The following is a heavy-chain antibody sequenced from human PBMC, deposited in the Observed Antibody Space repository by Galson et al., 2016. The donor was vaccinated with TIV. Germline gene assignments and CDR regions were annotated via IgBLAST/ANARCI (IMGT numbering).Heavy chain of an antibody. Sequence: SVKVSCKASGYTFINFGISWLRQAPGQGLEWMGWISPYNGRIKYSQKFQGRVTLTTGSVTSSADMELRSLRSDDTAVYFCARDWAPMTAVASFWFDPWGPGTLVTVSS. J-gene: IGHJ5*02. V-gene: IGHV1-18*01. CDR3: ARDWAPMTAVASFWFDP. CDR2: ISPYNGRI. CDR1: GYTFINFG. D-gene: IGHD4-23*01.